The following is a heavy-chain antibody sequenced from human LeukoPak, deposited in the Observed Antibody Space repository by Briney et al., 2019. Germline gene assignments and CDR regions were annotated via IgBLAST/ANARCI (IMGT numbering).Heavy chain of an antibody. CDR1: GGTFSSYA. J-gene: IGHJ4*02. CDR3: ARDSSGYYYHPFDY. V-gene: IGHV1-69*04. CDR2: IIPILGIA. D-gene: IGHD3-22*01. Sequence: ASVKVSCKASGGTFSSYAISWVRQAPGQGLEWMGRIIPILGIANYAQKFQGRVTITADKSTSTACMELSSLRSEDTAVCYCARDSSGYYYHPFDYWGQGTLVTVSS.